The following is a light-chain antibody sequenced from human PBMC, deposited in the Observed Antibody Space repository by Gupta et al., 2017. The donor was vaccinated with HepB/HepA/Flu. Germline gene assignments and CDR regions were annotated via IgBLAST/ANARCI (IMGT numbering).Light chain of an antibody. J-gene: IGKJ5*01. CDR1: QSIDTW. CDR3: QQSDRFPNT. CDR2: AAS. Sequence: DIQVTQSPSSVSASVGDRVTISCRASQSIDTWLAWYQQKPGKAPNLLINAASRLQSGVPSRFSGSGSGTEFILTINSRQPEDSATYCCQQSDRFPNTFGQGTRLEIK. V-gene: IGKV1-12*01.